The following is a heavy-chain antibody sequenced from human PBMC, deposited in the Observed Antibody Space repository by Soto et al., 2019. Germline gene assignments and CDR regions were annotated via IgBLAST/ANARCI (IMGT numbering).Heavy chain of an antibody. CDR3: AKPPGYGSGRPDWYFDL. Sequence: QVQLVESGGGVVQPGRSLRLSCAASGFTFSSYGMHWVRQAPGKGLEWVAVISYDGSNKYYADSVKGRFTISRDNSKNTLYLQMNILRAADTAVYYCAKPPGYGSGRPDWYFDLWGRGTLVTVSS. CDR1: GFTFSSYG. CDR2: ISYDGSNK. V-gene: IGHV3-30*18. D-gene: IGHD3-10*01. J-gene: IGHJ2*01.